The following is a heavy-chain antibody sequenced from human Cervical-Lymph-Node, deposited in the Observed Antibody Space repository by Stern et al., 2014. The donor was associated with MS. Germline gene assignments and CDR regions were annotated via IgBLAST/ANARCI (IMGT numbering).Heavy chain of an antibody. CDR2: IFPVFGTP. J-gene: IGHJ5*02. CDR1: GGTFSKFP. D-gene: IGHD6-13*01. CDR3: ALSSETSDRWYSLGYDL. Sequence: QLVQSGAAVTKPGSSVKVSCKASGGTFSKFPSSWVRQDPGQGLEWMEGIFPVFGTPTYAQEFRGRVTITADVSTSTVYMELSSLRSDDTAVYYCALSSETSDRWYSLGYDLWGQGTLVTVSS. V-gene: IGHV1-69*01.